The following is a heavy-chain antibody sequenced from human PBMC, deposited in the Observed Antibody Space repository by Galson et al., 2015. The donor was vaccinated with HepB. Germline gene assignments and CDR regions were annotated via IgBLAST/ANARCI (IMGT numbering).Heavy chain of an antibody. CDR3: ATGYQWELWHIDH. V-gene: IGHV3-48*04. CDR2: ISNSRSTI. CDR1: GFTFSSYN. Sequence: SLRLSCAASGFTFSSYNMNWVRQAPGKGLEWVSYISNSRSTIYYADSVKGRFTISRDNAKNSLYLQMNSLRAEDTAVYYCATGYQWELWHIDHWGQGTLVTVSS. D-gene: IGHD3-16*01. J-gene: IGHJ4*02.